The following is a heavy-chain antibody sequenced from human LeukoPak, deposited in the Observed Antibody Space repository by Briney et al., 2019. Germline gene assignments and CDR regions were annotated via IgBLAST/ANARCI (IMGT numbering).Heavy chain of an antibody. CDR1: GGTFSRYA. Sequence: SVKVSCKASGGTFSRYAISWVRQAPGQGLEWMGGIIPIFGTANYAQKFQGRVTITADESTSTAYMELSSLRSEDTAVYYCASETYYYDSSGPAPPDYWGQGTLVTVSS. J-gene: IGHJ4*02. CDR2: IIPIFGTA. V-gene: IGHV1-69*13. D-gene: IGHD3-22*01. CDR3: ASETYYYDSSGPAPPDY.